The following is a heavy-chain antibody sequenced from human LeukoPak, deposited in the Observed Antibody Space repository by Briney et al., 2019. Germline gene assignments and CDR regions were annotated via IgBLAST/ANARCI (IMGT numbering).Heavy chain of an antibody. CDR2: IYHRGST. CDR1: GGSISSSNW. CDR3: ARGIVVVPAAIFSYYYYGMDV. D-gene: IGHD2-2*02. J-gene: IGHJ6*02. V-gene: IGHV4-4*02. Sequence: SETLSLTCAVSGGSISSSNWWSWVRQPPGKGLEWIGEIYHRGSTNYNPSLKSRVTISVDTSKNQFSLKLSSVTAADTAVYYCARGIVVVPAAIFSYYYYGMDVWGQGTTVTVSS.